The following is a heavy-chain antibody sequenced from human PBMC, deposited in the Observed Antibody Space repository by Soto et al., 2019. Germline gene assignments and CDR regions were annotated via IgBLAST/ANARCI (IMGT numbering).Heavy chain of an antibody. J-gene: IGHJ3*02. CDR3: SRGGGVGVAGSAAFDM. Sequence: QLHLVQSGAVVKKPGASVTVSCSASGYPVTAYYMHWVRQAPGRGLGWMGGINPATGAAKYTQTLRGTVTKTRDPSTSKVFMELDCLTSGETGSFYCSRGGGVGVAGSAAFDMWGQGTLVTVSS. CDR1: GYPVTAYY. D-gene: IGHD3-3*01. V-gene: IGHV1-2*02. CDR2: INPATGAA.